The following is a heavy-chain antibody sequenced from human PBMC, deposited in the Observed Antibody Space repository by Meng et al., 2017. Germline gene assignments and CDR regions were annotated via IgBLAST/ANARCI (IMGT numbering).Heavy chain of an antibody. J-gene: IGHJ4*02. V-gene: IGHV3-7*01. D-gene: IGHD3-10*01. CDR3: ARGRRVIHPYYFDN. CDR2: IKQDGSEK. Sequence: GESLKISCAASGFTFSSYWMSWVRQAPGKGLEWVANIKQDGSEKYYVDSVKGRFTISRDNAKNSLYLQMNSLRAEDTAVYYCARGRRVIHPYYFDNWGRGTLVTVSS. CDR1: GFTFSSYW.